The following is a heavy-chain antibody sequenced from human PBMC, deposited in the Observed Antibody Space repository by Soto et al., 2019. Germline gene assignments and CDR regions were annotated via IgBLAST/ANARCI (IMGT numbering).Heavy chain of an antibody. D-gene: IGHD3-22*01. V-gene: IGHV3-7*01. CDR2: INQDGSEK. CDR1: GFTFSSYW. Sequence: EVRLVESGGGLVQPGGSLTLSCAASGFTFSSYWMTWVRQAPGKGLEWVANINQDGSEKYYMDSMKGRFTISRDNAKNSLLLQLNSLRAEDTAVYYCARDRGRPDLRDTHYYDSSDLDYGMDVWGQGITVTVSS. J-gene: IGHJ6*02. CDR3: ARDRGRPDLRDTHYYDSSDLDYGMDV.